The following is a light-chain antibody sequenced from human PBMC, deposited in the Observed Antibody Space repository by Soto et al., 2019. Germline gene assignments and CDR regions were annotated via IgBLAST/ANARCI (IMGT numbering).Light chain of an antibody. CDR3: SSFTSRFTFV. V-gene: IGLV2-14*01. J-gene: IGLJ1*01. Sequence: QSALPQPASVSGSPGQSIALSCTGTRSDVGAYNYVSWYQQHPVKAPKLMISEVTNRPSGVSDRFSGSKSGNTASLTISGLQDEDEADYYCSSFTSRFTFVFGTGTKLTVL. CDR2: EVT. CDR1: RSDVGAYNY.